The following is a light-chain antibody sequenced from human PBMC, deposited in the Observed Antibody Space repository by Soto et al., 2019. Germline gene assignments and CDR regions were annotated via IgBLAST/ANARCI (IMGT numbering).Light chain of an antibody. Sequence: QSVLTQPPSVSAAPGQKVTISCSGSSSNIGSNFVSWYQQLPGTAPKLLIYDNDKRPPGIPDRFSGSKSGTSATLGITGLQTGDEADYYCGTWDSSLSVVVFGGGTKV. CDR1: SSNIGSNF. CDR2: DND. V-gene: IGLV1-51*01. J-gene: IGLJ2*01. CDR3: GTWDSSLSVVV.